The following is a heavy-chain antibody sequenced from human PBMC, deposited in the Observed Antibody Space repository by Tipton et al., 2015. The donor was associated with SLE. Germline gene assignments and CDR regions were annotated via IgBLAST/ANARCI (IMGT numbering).Heavy chain of an antibody. CDR3: AKDVADDSSGYYYGWFDP. CDR2: ISGSGGST. D-gene: IGHD3-22*01. V-gene: IGHV3-23*01. J-gene: IGHJ5*02. CDR1: GFTFSSYA. Sequence: GSLRLSCAASGFTFSSYAMSWVRPAPGKGLEWVSAISGSGGSTYYADSVKGRFTISRDNSKNTLYLQMNSLRAEDTAVYYCAKDVADDSSGYYYGWFDPWGQGTLVTVSS.